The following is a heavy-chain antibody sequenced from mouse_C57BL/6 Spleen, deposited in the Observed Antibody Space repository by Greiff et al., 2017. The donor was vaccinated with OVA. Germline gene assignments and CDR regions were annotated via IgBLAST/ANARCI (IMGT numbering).Heavy chain of an antibody. D-gene: IGHD1-1*01. J-gene: IGHJ2*01. CDR3: ARSYYYGSSWDYYFDY. CDR1: GFTFSDYG. Sequence: EVQLVESGGGLVKPGGSLKLSCAASGFTFSDYGMHWVRQAPEKGLEWVAYISSGSSTIYYADTVKGRFTISRDNAKNTLFLQMTSLRSEDTAMYYCARSYYYGSSWDYYFDYWGQGTTLTVSP. V-gene: IGHV5-17*01. CDR2: ISSGSSTI.